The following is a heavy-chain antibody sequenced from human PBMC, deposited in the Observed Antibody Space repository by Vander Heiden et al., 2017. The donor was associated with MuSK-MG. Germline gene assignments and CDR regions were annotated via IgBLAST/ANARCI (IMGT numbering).Heavy chain of an antibody. CDR1: GYTFTSYY. D-gene: IGHD3-22*01. V-gene: IGHV1-46*01. J-gene: IGHJ3*02. CDR3: ARAPDDSSGYYDAFDI. Sequence: QVQLVQSGAEVKKSGASVKVSCKASGYTFTSYYMHWVRQAPGQGLEGMGIINTSGGRTSYAQKFQGRVTMTRDTSTTTGDMELSSMRSEETAVYYCARAPDDSSGYYDAFDIWGQGTMVTVSS. CDR2: INTSGGRT.